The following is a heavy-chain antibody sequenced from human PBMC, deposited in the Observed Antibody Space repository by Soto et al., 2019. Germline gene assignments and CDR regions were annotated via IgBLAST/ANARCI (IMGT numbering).Heavy chain of an antibody. CDR2: IKSDGSST. CDR1: GFSSSSYW. CDR3: ATRSSLRPFHI. V-gene: IGHV3-74*01. J-gene: IGHJ3*02. D-gene: IGHD1-26*01. Sequence: GGSLRLSCAASGFSSSSYWMHWVRQAPGKGLVWASRIKSDGSSTTYADSVKGRFTISRDNAKNTLYWQMNSLRAEDTAVYYCATRSSLRPFHIWGQGTMVTVSS.